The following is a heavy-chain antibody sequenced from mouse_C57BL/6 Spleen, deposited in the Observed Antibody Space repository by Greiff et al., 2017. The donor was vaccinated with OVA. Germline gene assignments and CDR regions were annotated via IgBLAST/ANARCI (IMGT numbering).Heavy chain of an antibody. V-gene: IGHV5-6*01. Sequence: DVHLVESGGDLVKPGGSLKLSCAASGFTFSSYGMSWVRQTPDKRLEWVATISSGGSYTYYPDSVKGRFTISRDNAKNTLYLQMSSLKSEDTAMYYCARRDHWDYFDYWGQGTTLTVSS. D-gene: IGHD4-1*01. J-gene: IGHJ2*01. CDR2: ISSGGSYT. CDR3: ARRDHWDYFDY. CDR1: GFTFSSYG.